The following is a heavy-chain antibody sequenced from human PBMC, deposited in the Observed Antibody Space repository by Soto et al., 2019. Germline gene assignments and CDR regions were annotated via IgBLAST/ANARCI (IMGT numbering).Heavy chain of an antibody. D-gene: IGHD3-3*01. CDR3: ARGAITVFGVVVGSMDV. CDR1: GGTFNNYG. J-gene: IGHJ6*02. Sequence: QEQLVQSGAAVKKPGSSLKVSCKATGGTFNNYGISWVRQAPGQGLEWMGGTIPMFGTTEYAQKFQGRVTITADKSTRTVYMELTSLKFEDTAVYFCARGAITVFGVVVGSMDVWGQGTKVTVSS. CDR2: TIPMFGTT. V-gene: IGHV1-69*06.